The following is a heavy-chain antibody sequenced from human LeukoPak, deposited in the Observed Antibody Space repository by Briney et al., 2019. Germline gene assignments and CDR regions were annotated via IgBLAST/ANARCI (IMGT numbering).Heavy chain of an antibody. CDR2: IQSSGST. CDR3: ARHGSAGAFDI. J-gene: IGHJ3*02. V-gene: IGHV4-4*07. CDR1: GGSTSSYY. D-gene: IGHD2-15*01. Sequence: KPSETLSLTCTVSGGSTSSYYWNWIRQPAGKGLEWIGRIQSSGSTNYNPSLKSRVTISVDTSKNQFSLKLSSVTAADTAVYYCARHGSAGAFDIWGQGTMVTVSS.